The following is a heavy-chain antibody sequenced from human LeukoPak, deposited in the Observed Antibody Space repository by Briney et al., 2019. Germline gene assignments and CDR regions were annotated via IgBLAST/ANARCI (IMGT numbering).Heavy chain of an antibody. D-gene: IGHD3-10*01. V-gene: IGHV4-39*07. J-gene: IGHJ4*02. CDR2: IYYSGST. CDR1: GGSISSSSYY. CDR3: ARIGMVRGVSPFDY. Sequence: SETLSLTCTVSGGSISSSSYYWGWLRQPPGKGLEWIGSIYYSGSTYYNPSLKSRVTISVDTSKNQFSLKLSSVTAADTAVYYCARIGMVRGVSPFDYWGQGTLVTVSS.